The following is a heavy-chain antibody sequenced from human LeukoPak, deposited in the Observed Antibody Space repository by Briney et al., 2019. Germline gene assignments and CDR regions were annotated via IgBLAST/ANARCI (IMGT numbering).Heavy chain of an antibody. D-gene: IGHD4-17*01. CDR1: GGTFSSYA. J-gene: IGHJ4*02. CDR2: IIPIFGTA. V-gene: IGHV1-69*06. Sequence: GASVKVSCKASGGTFSSYAISWVRQAPGQGLEWMGGIIPIFGTANYAQKFQGRVTITADKSTSTAYIELSSLRSEDTAVYYCARDLDYGDDNHFDYWGQGTLVTVSS. CDR3: ARDLDYGDDNHFDY.